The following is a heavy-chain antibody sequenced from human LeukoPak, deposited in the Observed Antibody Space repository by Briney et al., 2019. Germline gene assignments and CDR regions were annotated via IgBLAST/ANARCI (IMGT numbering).Heavy chain of an antibody. J-gene: IGHJ4*01. CDR1: GFTFSSYA. CDR3: ARDAELWFGELCPSPNY. CDR2: ISYDGSNK. D-gene: IGHD3-10*01. V-gene: IGHV3-30-3*01. Sequence: GGSLRLPCAASGFTFSSYAMHWVRQAPGKGLEWVAVISYDGSNKYYADSVKGRFTISRDNSKNTLYLQMNSLRAEDTAVYYCARDAELWFGELCPSPNYWGEGRLATVSS.